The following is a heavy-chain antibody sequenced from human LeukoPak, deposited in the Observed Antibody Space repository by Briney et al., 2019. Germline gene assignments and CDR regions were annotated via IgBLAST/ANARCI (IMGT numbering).Heavy chain of an antibody. D-gene: IGHD6-19*01. CDR3: AKKYIAVAGTPFFDY. V-gene: IGHV3-15*01. CDR1: DFTFRNAW. Sequence: GGSLRLSCAASDFTFRNAWMSWVRQAPGKGLEWVGRIKSKTDGGATDYAAPVKGRFTISRDDSKTTLYLQMNSLRAEDTAVYYCAKKYIAVAGTPFFDYWGQGTLVTVSS. CDR2: IKSKTDGGAT. J-gene: IGHJ4*02.